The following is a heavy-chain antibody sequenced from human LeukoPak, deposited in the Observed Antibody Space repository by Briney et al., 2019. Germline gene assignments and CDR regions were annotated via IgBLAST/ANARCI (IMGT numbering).Heavy chain of an antibody. J-gene: IGHJ4*02. CDR2: INHSGST. D-gene: IGHD6-13*01. CDR1: GVSFSGYY. CDR3: ATFYIAAAGTNFDY. V-gene: IGHV4-34*01. Sequence: PSETLSLTCAVYGVSFSGYYWSWIRQPPGKGLEWIGEINHSGSTNYNPSLKSRVTISVDTSKNQFSLKLSPVTAADTAVYYCATFYIAAAGTNFDYWGQGTLVTVSS.